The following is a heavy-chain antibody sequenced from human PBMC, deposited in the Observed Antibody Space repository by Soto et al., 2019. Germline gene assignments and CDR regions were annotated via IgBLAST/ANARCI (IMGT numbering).Heavy chain of an antibody. CDR2: ISDSGST. D-gene: IGHD3-10*01. CDR3: ARERFSRGSGSLYGMDV. CDR1: VGSISIYF. J-gene: IGHJ6*01. V-gene: IGHV4-59*01. Sequence: PSETLSLTCTVSVGSISIYFWSWIRQPPGKGLEWLGYISDSGSTNYNPSLRSRVTISLDTPKNQFSLRLSSVTAADTAVYYCARERFSRGSGSLYGMDVWGQGTTVTVSS.